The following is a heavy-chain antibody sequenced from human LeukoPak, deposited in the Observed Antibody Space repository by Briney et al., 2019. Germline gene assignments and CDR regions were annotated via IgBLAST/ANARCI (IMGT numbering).Heavy chain of an antibody. V-gene: IGHV4-61*02. D-gene: IGHD6-6*01. CDR3: ARGLAARRIVRYYHYMDV. CDR1: GGSISSGSYY. CDR2: IYTSGST. Sequence: TLTLTCTVSGGSISSGSYYWSWIRQPAGKRLEWMGRIYTSGSTNYNSSLKSRVPISVATSKNQFSVKLSSVTAADIAVYYCARGLAARRIVRYYHYMDVWGKGTTVTVSS. J-gene: IGHJ6*03.